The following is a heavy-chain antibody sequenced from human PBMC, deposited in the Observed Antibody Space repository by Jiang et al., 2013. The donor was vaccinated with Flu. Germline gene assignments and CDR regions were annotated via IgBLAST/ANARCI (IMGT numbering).Heavy chain of an antibody. CDR1: GFTFSSYA. J-gene: IGHJ4*02. Sequence: SCAASGFTFSSYAMSWVRQAPGKGLEWVSVISGSGGTTNYADSVKGRFTISRDNSKSTLYLQMSSLRAEDTAVYYCGRSTYSTSSGAVDYWGQGTLVTVSS. D-gene: IGHD6-6*01. CDR3: GRSTYSTSSGAVDY. CDR2: ISGSGGTT. V-gene: IGHV3-23*01.